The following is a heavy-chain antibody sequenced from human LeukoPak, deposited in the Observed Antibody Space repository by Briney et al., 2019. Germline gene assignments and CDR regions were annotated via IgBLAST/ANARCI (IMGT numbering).Heavy chain of an antibody. D-gene: IGHD3-16*02. CDR3: ARQAEYYDYVWGSYRYSDY. CDR1: GGSISSSSYY. CDR2: IYYSGST. J-gene: IGHJ4*02. V-gene: IGHV4-39*01. Sequence: SETLSLTCTVSGGSISSSSYYWGWIRQPPGKGLEWIGSIYYSGSTYYNPSLKSRVTISVDTSKNQFSLKLRSVTAADTAVYYCARQAEYYDYVWGSYRYSDYWGQGTLVTVSS.